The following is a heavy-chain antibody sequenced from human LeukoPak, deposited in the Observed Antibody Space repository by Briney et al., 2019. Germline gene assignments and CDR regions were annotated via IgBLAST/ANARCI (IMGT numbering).Heavy chain of an antibody. D-gene: IGHD4-17*01. CDR3: ARDYGDYVGPVAFDI. V-gene: IGHV3-20*04. Sequence: PGGSLRLSCAASGFTFDDYGMSWVRQAPGKGLKWVSGINWNGGSTGYADSVKGRFTISRDNAKNSLYLQMNSLRAEDTALYYCARDYGDYVGPVAFDIWGQGTMVTVSS. CDR1: GFTFDDYG. CDR2: INWNGGST. J-gene: IGHJ3*02.